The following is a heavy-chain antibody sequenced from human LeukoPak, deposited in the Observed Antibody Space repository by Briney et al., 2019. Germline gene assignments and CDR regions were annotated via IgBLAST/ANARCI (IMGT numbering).Heavy chain of an antibody. CDR2: ISYDGSNK. CDR1: GFTFSSYA. D-gene: IGHD3-10*01. J-gene: IGHJ4*02. CDR3: ARETSGWFGSTGLDY. Sequence: GGSLGLSCAASGFTFSSYAMHWVRQAPGKGLEWVAVISYDGSNKYYADSVKGRFTISRDNSKNTLYLQMNSLRAEDTAVYYCARETSGWFGSTGLDYWGQGTLVTVSS. V-gene: IGHV3-30-3*01.